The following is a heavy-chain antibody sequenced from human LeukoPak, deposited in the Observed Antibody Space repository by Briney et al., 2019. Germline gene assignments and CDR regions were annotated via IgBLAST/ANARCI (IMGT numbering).Heavy chain of an antibody. CDR2: IYYSGAT. D-gene: IGHD6-13*01. J-gene: IGHJ4*02. CDR3: VRHSRWYGNFDS. V-gene: IGHV4-39*01. Sequence: SETLSLTCTVSGGSISNSSFYWGWIRQPPGKGLDWMGSIYYSGATYYNSSLKSRVTISLDTSKKQFSLKLNSVTAADTAMFYCVRHSRWYGNFDSWGQGTLVTVSA. CDR1: GGSISNSSFY.